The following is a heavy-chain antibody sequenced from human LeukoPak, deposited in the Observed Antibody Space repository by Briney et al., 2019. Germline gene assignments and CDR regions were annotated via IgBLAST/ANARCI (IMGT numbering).Heavy chain of an antibody. J-gene: IGHJ4*02. CDR3: AKAILTTLTASDY. Sequence: GGSLRLSCAASGFTFSSYAMSWVRQAPGKGLEWVSAISGSGGSTYYADSVKGRFTTSRDNSKNTLYLQMNSLRVEDTAVYYCAKAILTTLTASDYWGQGTLVTVSS. CDR2: ISGSGGST. CDR1: GFTFSSYA. V-gene: IGHV3-23*01. D-gene: IGHD4-17*01.